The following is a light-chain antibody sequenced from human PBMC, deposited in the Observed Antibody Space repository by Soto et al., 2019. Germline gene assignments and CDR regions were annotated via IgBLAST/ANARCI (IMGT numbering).Light chain of an antibody. V-gene: IGKV3D-15*01. CDR1: QSVSSN. CDR3: QQYNNWPLT. J-gene: IGKJ4*01. Sequence: EIVMTQSPATLSVSPGERATLSCRASQSVSSNLAWYQTSPGQAPRLLISGASTRATGIPARFSGSGSGTEFTLTISSLQSEDFAVYYCQQYNNWPLTFGGGTKVEIK. CDR2: GAS.